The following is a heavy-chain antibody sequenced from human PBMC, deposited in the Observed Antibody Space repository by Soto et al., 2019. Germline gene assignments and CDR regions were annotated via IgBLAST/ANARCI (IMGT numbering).Heavy chain of an antibody. J-gene: IGHJ4*02. Sequence: PSETLSLTCDVSGVSISSGNWWSWVRQPPGKGLEWIAEVYNDGSANYHPSLESRATISVDRSKNQFSLRLSSVTAADTGKYYCARLVYDSRLNCLYFDHWGQGTLVTVSS. CDR1: GVSISSGNW. CDR2: VYNDGSA. V-gene: IGHV4-4*02. D-gene: IGHD3-22*01. CDR3: ARLVYDSRLNCLYFDH.